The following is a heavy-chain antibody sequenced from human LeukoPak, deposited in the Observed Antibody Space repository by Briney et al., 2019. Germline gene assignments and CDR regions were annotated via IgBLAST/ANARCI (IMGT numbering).Heavy chain of an antibody. V-gene: IGHV3-66*01. CDR3: ARDRPQDYYYYGMDV. Sequence: GGSLRLSCAASGFIVSSTYMSWVRQAPGKGLEWVSVIYSGGTTYYADSVKGRFTISRDNSKNTLYLQMNSLRAEDTAVYYCARDRPQDYYYYGMDVWGQGTTVTVSS. CDR1: GFIVSSTY. CDR2: IYSGGTT. J-gene: IGHJ6*02.